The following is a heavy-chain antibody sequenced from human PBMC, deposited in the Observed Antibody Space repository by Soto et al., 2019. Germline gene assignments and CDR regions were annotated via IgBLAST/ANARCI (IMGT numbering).Heavy chain of an antibody. J-gene: IGHJ4*01. CDR2: IKTDASEK. D-gene: IGHD3-10*01. Sequence: EEQLVASGGGLVQPGGSLRLSCAASGFTLRSYWMSWVRQAPGKGLEWLATIKTDASEKKYVDSVKGRFTVSRNNEKNSLYLQMASLRADDTAVNYCARDVGYGSGRSANHYLDFWGRGTLVTVYS. CDR3: ARDVGYGSGRSANHYLDF. V-gene: IGHV3-7*01. CDR1: GFTLRSYW.